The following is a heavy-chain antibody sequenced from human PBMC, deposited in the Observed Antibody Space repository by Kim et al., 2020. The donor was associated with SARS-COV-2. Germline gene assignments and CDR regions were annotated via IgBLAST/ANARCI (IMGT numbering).Heavy chain of an antibody. CDR3: ARYESGYSYDYGMDV. CDR2: IYYSGST. J-gene: IGHJ6*02. D-gene: IGHD5-18*01. V-gene: IGHV4-31*03. CDR1: GGSISSGGYY. Sequence: SETLSLTCTVSGGSISSGGYYWSWIRQHPGKCLEWIGYIYYSGSTYYSPSLKSRVTISVDTSKNQFSLKLSSVTAADTAVYYCARYESGYSYDYGMDVWGQGTTVTVSS.